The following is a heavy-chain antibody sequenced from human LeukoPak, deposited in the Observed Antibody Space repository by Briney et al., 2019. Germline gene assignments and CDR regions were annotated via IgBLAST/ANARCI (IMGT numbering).Heavy chain of an antibody. CDR1: GFTFSSYW. CDR3: ARDLSTSGTYHTRFDY. J-gene: IGHJ4*02. Sequence: GGSLRLSCAASGFTFSSYWMHWARQAPGKGLVWVSHINSDGSTTRYADSAKGRFTISRDNAKNTLYLQMNSLRAEDTAVYYCARDLSTSGTYHTRFDYWGQGTLVTVSS. V-gene: IGHV3-74*01. CDR2: INSDGSTT. D-gene: IGHD3-10*01.